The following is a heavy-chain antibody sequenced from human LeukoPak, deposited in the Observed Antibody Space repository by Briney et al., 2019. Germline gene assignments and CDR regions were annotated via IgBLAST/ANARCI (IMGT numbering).Heavy chain of an antibody. CDR2: INHSGST. D-gene: IGHD2-21*02. CDR3: ARQNCGGDCPHDAFDI. Sequence: SETLSLTGAVYGGSFSGYCWSWIRQPPGKGLEWIGEINHSGSTNYNPSLKSRVTISVDKSKNQFSLKLSSVTAADTAVYYCARQNCGGDCPHDAFDIWGQGTMVTVSS. CDR1: GGSFSGYC. J-gene: IGHJ3*02. V-gene: IGHV4-34*01.